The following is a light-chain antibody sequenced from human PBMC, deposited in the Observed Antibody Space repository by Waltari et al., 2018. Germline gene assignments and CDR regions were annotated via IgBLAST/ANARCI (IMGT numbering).Light chain of an antibody. CDR3: SSYAGSDNFVI. V-gene: IGLV2-8*01. CDR1: ISDVAGYNY. J-gene: IGLJ2*01. Sequence: QSALTQPPSASGSPGQSVTISCTGTISDVAGYNYFSWYQQHPGKAPKRTIYEVSTRPSGVPDRFSGSKSGNTAALTVAGLQAEDEADYYCSSYAGSDNFVIFGGGTKRTVL. CDR2: EVS.